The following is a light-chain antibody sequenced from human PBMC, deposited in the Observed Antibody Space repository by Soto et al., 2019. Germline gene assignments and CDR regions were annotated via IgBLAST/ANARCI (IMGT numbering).Light chain of an antibody. CDR3: SSYTSRSTLDL. CDR1: SSDVGGYNY. Sequence: QSVLTQPASVSGSPGQSITISCTEISSDVGGYNYVSWYQQHPGKAPKLMIYDVSNRPSGVSNRFSGSKSGNTASLTISGLKAEDEADYYCSSYTSRSTLDLFGGGTQLTVL. J-gene: IGLJ2*01. CDR2: DVS. V-gene: IGLV2-14*01.